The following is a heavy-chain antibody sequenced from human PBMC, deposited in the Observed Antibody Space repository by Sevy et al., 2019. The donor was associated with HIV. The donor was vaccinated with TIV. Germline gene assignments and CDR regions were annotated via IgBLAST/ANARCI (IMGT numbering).Heavy chain of an antibody. Sequence: ASVKVPCKASGYSFSAYFLHWVRQAPGQGLEWMGRISPNSGGTVYAQKFRGRVTMTGDTSSTTAYMELTRLKSDDTALYYCARASGPTVGAYFDYWGQGTLVTVSS. CDR2: ISPNSGGT. CDR3: ARASGPTVGAYFDY. D-gene: IGHD3-10*01. V-gene: IGHV1-2*06. J-gene: IGHJ4*02. CDR1: GYSFSAYF.